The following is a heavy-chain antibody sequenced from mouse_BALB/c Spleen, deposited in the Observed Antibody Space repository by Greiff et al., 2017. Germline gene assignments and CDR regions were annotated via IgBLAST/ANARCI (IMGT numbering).Heavy chain of an antibody. D-gene: IGHD2-4*01. CDR2: IDPANGNT. CDR1: GFNIKDTY. J-gene: IGHJ4*01. Sequence: EVQLQQSGAELVKPGASVKLSCTASGFNIKDTYMHWVKQRPEQGLEWIGRIDPANGNTKYDPKFQGKATITADKSSNTAYLQLSSLTSEDTAVYYCARSSMITGAMDDWGQGTSVTVSS. CDR3: ARSSMITGAMDD. V-gene: IGHV14-3*02.